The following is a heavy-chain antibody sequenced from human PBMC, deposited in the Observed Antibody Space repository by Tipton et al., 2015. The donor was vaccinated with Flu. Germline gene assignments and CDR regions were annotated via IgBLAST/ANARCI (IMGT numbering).Heavy chain of an antibody. Sequence: QSGAEVKEPGASVKVSRKATGYTFNNYDIDWVRQAPGQGLEWMGWMTPNSGNTGYAQKFQGRISITRDTSIDTAYMELSSLRSDDTAVYYCARVRINDAFDIWGQGTVVTVSS. J-gene: IGHJ3*02. CDR1: GYTFNNYD. V-gene: IGHV1-8*02. CDR3: ARVRINDAFDI. CDR2: MTPNSGNT.